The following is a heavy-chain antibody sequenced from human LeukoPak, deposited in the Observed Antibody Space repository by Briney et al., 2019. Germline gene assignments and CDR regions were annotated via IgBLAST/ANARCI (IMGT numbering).Heavy chain of an antibody. V-gene: IGHV3-23*01. CDR3: AQAKTTVTTTEY. J-gene: IGHJ4*02. D-gene: IGHD4-17*01. Sequence: GGSLRLSCAASGFTFSSYAMSWVRQAPGRGLEWVSAISGGWGSTYYADSVKGRFTNSRDNSKNTLYLQMSSLRAAATDVYYCAQAKTTVTTTEYWGQGTLVTVSS. CDR1: GFTFSSYA. CDR2: ISGGWGST.